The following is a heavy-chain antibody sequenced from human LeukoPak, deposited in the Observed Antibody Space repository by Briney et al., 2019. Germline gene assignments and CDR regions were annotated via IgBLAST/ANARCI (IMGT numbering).Heavy chain of an antibody. CDR2: IYYSGST. CDR3: ARAPQVLQLGAFDI. D-gene: IGHD2-8*02. J-gene: IGHJ3*02. Sequence: SQTLSLICTVSGGSISSGGYYWSWIRQHPGKGLEWIGYIYYSGSTYYNPSLKSRVTISVDTSKNQFSLKLSSVTAADTAVYYCARAPQVLQLGAFDIWGQGTMVTVSS. V-gene: IGHV4-31*03. CDR1: GGSISSGGYY.